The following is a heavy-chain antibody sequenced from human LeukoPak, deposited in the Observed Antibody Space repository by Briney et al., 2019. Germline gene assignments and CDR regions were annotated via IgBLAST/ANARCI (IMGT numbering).Heavy chain of an antibody. V-gene: IGHV3-74*01. CDR2: IKGDGSST. J-gene: IGHJ4*02. CDR3: VRDGVGAPPFDY. Sequence: GGSLRLSCAASGFTFSSNWMHWVRQAPGKGLVWVSRIKGDGSSTSYADSVKGRFTISRDNAKNTLFLQMNSLRAQDTAVYYCVRDGVGAPPFDYWGQGALVTVSS. D-gene: IGHD1-26*01. CDR1: GFTFSSNW.